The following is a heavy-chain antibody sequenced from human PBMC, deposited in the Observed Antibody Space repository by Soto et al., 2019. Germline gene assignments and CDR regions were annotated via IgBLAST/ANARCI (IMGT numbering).Heavy chain of an antibody. CDR1: GGSISSGDYY. CDR2: IYYSGST. V-gene: IGHV4-30-4*01. D-gene: IGHD3-10*01. CDR3: ARVGGFGATTIDY. J-gene: IGHJ4*02. Sequence: QVQLQESGPGLVKPSQTLSLTCTVSGGSISSGDYYWSWIRQPPGKGLEWIGYIYYSGSTYYNPSLKSRVTISVDTSKNQFALKLSSVTAADTAVYFCARVGGFGATTIDYWGQGTLVTVSS.